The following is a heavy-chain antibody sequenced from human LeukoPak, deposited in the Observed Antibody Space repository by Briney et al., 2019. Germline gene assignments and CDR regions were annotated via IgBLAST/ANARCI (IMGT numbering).Heavy chain of an antibody. CDR2: TSSSGSTI. Sequence: GGSLRLSCAASGFTFSSYSMTWVRQAPGKGLEWVSHTSSSGSTIHHADSVKGRFTISRDNAKNSLYLQMNSLRAEDTAVYYCARGSVAVAGTSHYYGLDVWGQGTTVTVSS. D-gene: IGHD6-19*01. J-gene: IGHJ6*02. CDR1: GFTFSSYS. CDR3: ARGSVAVAGTSHYYGLDV. V-gene: IGHV3-48*01.